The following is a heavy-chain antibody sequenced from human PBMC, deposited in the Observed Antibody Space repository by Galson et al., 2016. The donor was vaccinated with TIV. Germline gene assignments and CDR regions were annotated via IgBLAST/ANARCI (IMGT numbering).Heavy chain of an antibody. Sequence: SVKVSCKASGYTLTNYGISWVRQAPGQGLEWMGWISPYNGDTNYAEKFQGRVTMTTDTSTSTAHMELRSLRSDDTAVYYCARDRGRLSMILGLQYYYGIDFWGQGTTVTVS. CDR1: GYTLTNYG. J-gene: IGHJ6*02. D-gene: IGHD3-22*01. CDR2: ISPYNGDT. CDR3: ARDRGRLSMILGLQYYYGIDF. V-gene: IGHV1-18*04.